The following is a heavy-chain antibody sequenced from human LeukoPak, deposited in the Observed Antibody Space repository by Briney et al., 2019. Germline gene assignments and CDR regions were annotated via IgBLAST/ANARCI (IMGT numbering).Heavy chain of an antibody. CDR2: IYYSGST. V-gene: IGHV4-39*07. CDR3: ARDPGIVHWFDP. CDR1: GGSISSSSYY. Sequence: TSETLSLTCTVSGGSISSSSYYWGWIRQPPGKGLEWIGSIYYSGSTYYNPSLKSRVTISVDTSKNQFSLKLSSVTAADTAVYYCARDPGIVHWFDPWGQGTLVTVSS. D-gene: IGHD2/OR15-2a*01. J-gene: IGHJ5*02.